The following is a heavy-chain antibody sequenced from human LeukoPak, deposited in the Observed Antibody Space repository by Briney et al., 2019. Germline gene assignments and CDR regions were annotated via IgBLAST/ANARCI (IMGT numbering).Heavy chain of an antibody. V-gene: IGHV4-30-4*01. D-gene: IGHD3-22*01. Sequence: SQTLSLTCTVSGGSISSGDYYWSWIRQPPGKGLEWIGYIYYSGSTYYNPSLKSRVTISVDRSKNQFSLKLSSVTAADTAVYYCARSTYYYDSSGYLDDAFDIWGQGTMVTVSS. CDR1: GGSISSGDYY. CDR2: IYYSGST. J-gene: IGHJ3*02. CDR3: ARSTYYYDSSGYLDDAFDI.